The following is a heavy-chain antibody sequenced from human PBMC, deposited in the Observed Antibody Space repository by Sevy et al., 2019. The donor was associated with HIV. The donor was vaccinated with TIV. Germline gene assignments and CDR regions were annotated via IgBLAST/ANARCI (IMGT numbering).Heavy chain of an antibody. CDR3: VRAIAKDGSF. D-gene: IGHD6-13*01. CDR2: INQDGGVT. V-gene: IGHV3-7*01. Sequence: GGSLRLSCVASGFILNNYWMHWVRQAPGKGLEWVANINQDGGVTYYVDSVRGRFTISRDNGRNLVFLQMNSLRVDDTALYFCVRAIAKDGSFWGQGALVTVSS. J-gene: IGHJ4*02. CDR1: GFILNNYW.